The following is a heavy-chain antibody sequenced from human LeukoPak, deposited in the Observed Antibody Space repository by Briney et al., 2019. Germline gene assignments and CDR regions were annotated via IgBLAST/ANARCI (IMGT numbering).Heavy chain of an antibody. J-gene: IGHJ6*03. CDR3: ARGTYSNQLYYYYYYMDV. Sequence: PSETLSLTCTVSGGSISGSGYYWGWIRQPPGKGLEWIGSIYYSGSTYYNPSLKSRVTISVDTSKNQFSLKLSSVTAADTAVYYCARGTYSNQLYYYYYYMDVWGKGTTVTVSS. CDR1: GGSISGSGYY. CDR2: IYYSGST. D-gene: IGHD4-11*01. V-gene: IGHV4-39*07.